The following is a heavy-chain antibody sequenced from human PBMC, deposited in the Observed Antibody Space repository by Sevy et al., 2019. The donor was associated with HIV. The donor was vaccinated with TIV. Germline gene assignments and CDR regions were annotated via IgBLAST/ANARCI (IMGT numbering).Heavy chain of an antibody. D-gene: IGHD2-8*01. CDR2: ISRNGTTI. CDR1: GSPFSDYY. Sequence: GGSLRLSCAASGSPFSDYYMSWMRQAPGEGLEWVSYISRNGTTINYADSVKGRFTISRDNAKKSLYLQMNSLRAEDTAVYYCARAGDGYCTNTACNKNWFDPWGQGTLVTVSS. J-gene: IGHJ5*02. CDR3: ARAGDGYCTNTACNKNWFDP. V-gene: IGHV3-11*01.